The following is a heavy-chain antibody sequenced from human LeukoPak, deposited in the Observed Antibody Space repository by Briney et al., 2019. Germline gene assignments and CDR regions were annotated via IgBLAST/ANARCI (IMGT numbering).Heavy chain of an antibody. CDR2: INEDGSST. CDR1: GYTFSRYW. J-gene: IGHJ4*02. D-gene: IGHD4-23*01. Sequence: GGSLRLSCAASGYTFSRYWVHWVRQGPGKGLVWVSRINEDGSSTSYAESVRGRFTISRDNAKNTLYLQMNSLRAEDAAVYYCTTDTFGARNSWGQGTLVTVSS. V-gene: IGHV3-74*01. CDR3: TTDTFGARNS.